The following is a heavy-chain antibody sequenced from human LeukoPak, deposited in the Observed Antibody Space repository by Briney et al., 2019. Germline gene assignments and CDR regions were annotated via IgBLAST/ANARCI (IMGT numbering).Heavy chain of an antibody. CDR3: ARVADFWSGYGWFDP. V-gene: IGHV1-69*05. CDR1: GGTFSSYA. D-gene: IGHD3-3*01. J-gene: IGHJ5*02. Sequence: SVKVSCKASGGTFSSYAISWVRQAPGQGLEWMGGIIPIFGTANYAQKFQGRVTITTDESTSTAYMELSSLRSEDTAVYYCARVADFWSGYGWFDPWGQGTLVTASS. CDR2: IIPIFGTA.